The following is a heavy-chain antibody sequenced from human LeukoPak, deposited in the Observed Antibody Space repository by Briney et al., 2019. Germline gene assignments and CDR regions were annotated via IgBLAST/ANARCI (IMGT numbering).Heavy chain of an antibody. J-gene: IGHJ4*02. CDR2: ISSSGSTI. V-gene: IGHV3-48*03. CDR3: ARVNIVVVTATPDYFDY. CDR1: GFTFSSYE. D-gene: IGHD2-21*02. Sequence: GGSLRLSCAASGFTFSSYEMTWVRQAPGKGLEWVSYISSSGSTIYYADSVKGRFTISRDNAKNSLYLQMSSLRAEDTAVYYCARVNIVVVTATPDYFDYWGQGTLVTVSS.